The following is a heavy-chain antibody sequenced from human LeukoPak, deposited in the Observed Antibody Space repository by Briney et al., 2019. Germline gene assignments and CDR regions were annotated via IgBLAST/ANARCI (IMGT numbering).Heavy chain of an antibody. V-gene: IGHV4-34*01. CDR3: ARGRVGAHFDY. Sequence: PSETLSLTCAVYAGSFSGYYWSWIRQPPGKGLEWIGEINHSGSTNYNPSLKSRVTISVDTSKNPFSLKLSSVTAADTAVYYCARGRVGAHFDYWGLGTLVTLSS. CDR2: INHSGST. D-gene: IGHD1-26*01. J-gene: IGHJ4*02. CDR1: AGSFSGYY.